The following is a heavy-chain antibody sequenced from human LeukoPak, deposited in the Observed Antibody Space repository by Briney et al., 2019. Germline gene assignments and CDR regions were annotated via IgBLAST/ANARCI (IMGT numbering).Heavy chain of an antibody. CDR2: IYYSGST. V-gene: IGHV4-59*01. Sequence: SETLSLTCTVSGGSISSYYWSWIRQPPGKGLEWIGYIYYSGSTNYNPSLKSRVTISVDTSKNQFSLKLSSVTAADTAVYYCARVLQLDCSGGSCYSAGGFDIWGQGTMVTVSS. D-gene: IGHD2-15*01. J-gene: IGHJ3*02. CDR1: GGSISSYY. CDR3: ARVLQLDCSGGSCYSAGGFDI.